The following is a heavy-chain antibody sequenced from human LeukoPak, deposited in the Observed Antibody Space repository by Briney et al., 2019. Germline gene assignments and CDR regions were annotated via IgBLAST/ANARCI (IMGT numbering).Heavy chain of an antibody. J-gene: IGHJ3*02. Sequence: PGGSLRLSCAASGFTFSSYAMSWVRQAPGKGLEWVSAISGSGGSTYYADSVKGRFTISRDNSKNTLYLQMNSLRAEDTAVYYCAKKSHPWYSSSADFSFAFDIWGQGTMVTVSS. V-gene: IGHV3-23*01. CDR2: ISGSGGST. CDR3: AKKSHPWYSSSADFSFAFDI. D-gene: IGHD6-6*01. CDR1: GFTFSSYA.